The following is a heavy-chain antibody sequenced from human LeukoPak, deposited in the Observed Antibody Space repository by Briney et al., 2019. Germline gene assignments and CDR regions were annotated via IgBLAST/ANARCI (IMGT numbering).Heavy chain of an antibody. J-gene: IGHJ4*02. CDR2: MNPNSGNT. CDR3: ARGNRGLRFLEWISAPPFYSFDY. Sequence: EASVKVSCKASGYTFTSYDINWVRQATGQGLEWMGWMNPNSGNTGYAQKFQGRVTITRNTSITTAYMELSSLTSDDTAVYYCARGNRGLRFLEWISAPPFYSFDYWGQGTLVTVSS. CDR1: GYTFTSYD. V-gene: IGHV1-8*03. D-gene: IGHD3-3*01.